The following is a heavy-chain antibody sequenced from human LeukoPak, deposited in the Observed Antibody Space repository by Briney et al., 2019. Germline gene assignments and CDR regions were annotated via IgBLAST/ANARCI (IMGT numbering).Heavy chain of an antibody. CDR2: INTNTGNP. Sequence: ASVKVSCKASGYTFTSYAMNWVRQAPGQGLEWMGWINTNTGNPTYAQGFTGRFVFSLDTSVSTAYLQISSLKAEDTAVYYCARARYCSGGSCYSSATKTLDYWGQGTLVTVSS. V-gene: IGHV7-4-1*02. D-gene: IGHD2-15*01. CDR3: ARARYCSGGSCYSSATKTLDY. J-gene: IGHJ4*02. CDR1: GYTFTSYA.